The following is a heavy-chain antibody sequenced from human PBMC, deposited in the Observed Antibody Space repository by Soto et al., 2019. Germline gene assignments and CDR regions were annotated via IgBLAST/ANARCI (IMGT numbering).Heavy chain of an antibody. CDR1: GFTFDDYA. Sequence: GGSLRLSCAASGFTFDDYAMHWVRQAPGKGPEWVSGVSCGGGSICYADSVKGRFTISRDNSKNTLYLQVSSLRAEDTAVYYCAKERLGRGIDYWGQGILVTVSS. CDR2: VSCGGGSI. J-gene: IGHJ4*02. CDR3: AKERLGRGIDY. V-gene: IGHV3-23*01. D-gene: IGHD3-10*01.